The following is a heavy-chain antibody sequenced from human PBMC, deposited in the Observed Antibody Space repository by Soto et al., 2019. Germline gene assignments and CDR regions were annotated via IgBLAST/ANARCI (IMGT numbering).Heavy chain of an antibody. CDR2: IYYSGST. Sequence: QVQLQESGPGLVKPSETLSLTCTVSGGSVSSGSYYWSWIRQPPGKGLEWIGYIYYSGSTNYNPSLKSRVTISVDTSKNQFSLKLSFVTAADTAVYYGASQPGGIIWFDPWGQGTLVTVSS. J-gene: IGHJ5*02. CDR3: ASQPGGIIWFDP. D-gene: IGHD3-16*01. CDR1: GGSVSSGSYY. V-gene: IGHV4-61*01.